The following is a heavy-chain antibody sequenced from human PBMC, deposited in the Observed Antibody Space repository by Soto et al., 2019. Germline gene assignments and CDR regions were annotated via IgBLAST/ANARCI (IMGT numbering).Heavy chain of an antibody. V-gene: IGHV4-39*01. Sequence: QLQLLESGPGLVKASETLSLTCSVSGGAISTSRSYWAWIRQPPWKGLEWLANIFYSGSTFYNPSLASRVSVSVDTSKNEFSLKLRSVTAADTAVYYCARQPTTGDTDLWFDPWGQGTLVTVPS. D-gene: IGHD2-21*01. CDR3: ARQPTTGDTDLWFDP. CDR1: GGAISTSRSY. J-gene: IGHJ5*02. CDR2: IFYSGST.